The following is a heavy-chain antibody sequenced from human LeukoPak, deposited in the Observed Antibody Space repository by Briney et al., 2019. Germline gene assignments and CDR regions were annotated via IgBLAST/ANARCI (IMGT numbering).Heavy chain of an antibody. CDR3: ARHYGGSGSLHFDY. V-gene: IGHV4-39*01. D-gene: IGHD3-10*01. Sequence: PSETLSLTCTVFGGSITSTNYYWSWVRQSPGQGLEWIASIYYSGTTHYSSSLKSRVTISIDTSKKQFSLKLRSETAAETAVYYCARHYGGSGSLHFDYWGQGTLVTVSS. J-gene: IGHJ4*02. CDR1: GGSITSTNYY. CDR2: IYYSGTT.